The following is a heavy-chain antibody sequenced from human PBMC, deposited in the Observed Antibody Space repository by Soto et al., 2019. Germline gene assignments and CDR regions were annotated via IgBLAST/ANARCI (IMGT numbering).Heavy chain of an antibody. CDR2: INHSGIT. V-gene: IGHV4-34*01. D-gene: IGHD6-13*01. CDR3: ARESGSSWYLGFDP. CDR1: GGSFSGYY. J-gene: IGHJ5*02. Sequence: QVQLQQWGAGLLKPSETLSLTCAVYGGSFSGYYWSWIRQPPGKGLEWIGEINHSGITNYNPSLRSRVTISVDTSKNQFSRKLSSVTAADPAVYYCARESGSSWYLGFDPWGQGTLVTVSS.